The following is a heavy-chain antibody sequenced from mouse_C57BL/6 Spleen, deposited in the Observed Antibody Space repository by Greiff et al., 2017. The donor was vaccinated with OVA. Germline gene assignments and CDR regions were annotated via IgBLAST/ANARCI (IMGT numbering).Heavy chain of an antibody. D-gene: IGHD6-2*01. CDR1: GFSFNTYA. J-gene: IGHJ4*01. Sequence: EVHLVESGGGLVQPKGSLKLSCAASGFSFNTYAMNWVRQAPGKGLEWVARIRSKSNNYATYYADSVKDRFPISSDYSARMLYLQMHNSNTEDTAMYECGRNKSWMDDGGKGTTGTVAA. V-gene: IGHV10-1*01. CDR3: GRNKSWMDD. CDR2: IRSKSNNYAT.